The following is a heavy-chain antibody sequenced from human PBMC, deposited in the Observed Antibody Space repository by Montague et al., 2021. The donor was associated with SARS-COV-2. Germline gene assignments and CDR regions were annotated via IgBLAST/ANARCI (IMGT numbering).Heavy chain of an antibody. D-gene: IGHD2-15*01. V-gene: IGHV4-34*01. CDR2: TNDSGRT. CDR1: GGSSSGYY. CDR3: ARGYCSGSGCYYYYGMDV. Sequence: SETLSLTCAVYGGSSSGYYWSWIRQPPGRGLEWIGETNDSGRTNYNPSLKGRVTISVDTSKNQFSLRLSSVTAAETAVYYCARGYCSGSGCYYYYGMDVWGQGTTVTVSS. J-gene: IGHJ6*02.